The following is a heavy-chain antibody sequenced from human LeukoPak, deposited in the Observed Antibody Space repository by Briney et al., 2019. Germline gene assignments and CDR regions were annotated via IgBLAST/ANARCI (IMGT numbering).Heavy chain of an antibody. CDR1: GYTFTSYG. J-gene: IGHJ4*02. Sequence: ASVKVSCKAFGYTFTSYGINWVRQAPGRGLEWMGWISAYNGNTDYAQKFQGRVTITTDTSTSTAYMELRSLRSDDTAVYYCARDPSSRSWGHDYFDYWGQGTLVTVSS. D-gene: IGHD6-6*01. CDR2: ISAYNGNT. V-gene: IGHV1-18*01. CDR3: ARDPSSRSWGHDYFDY.